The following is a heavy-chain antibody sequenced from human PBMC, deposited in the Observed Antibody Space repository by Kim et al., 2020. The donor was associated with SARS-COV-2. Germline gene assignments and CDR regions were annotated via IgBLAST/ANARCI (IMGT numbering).Heavy chain of an antibody. CDR1: GGTFSSYA. Sequence: SVKVSCKASGGTFSSYAISWVRQAPGQGLEWMGGIIPIFGTANYAQKFQGRVTITADESTSTAYMELSSLRSEDTAVYYCARDRERHTAMHGAVGYWGQGTLVTVSS. J-gene: IGHJ4*02. CDR3: ARDRERHTAMHGAVGY. CDR2: IIPIFGTA. D-gene: IGHD5-18*01. V-gene: IGHV1-69*13.